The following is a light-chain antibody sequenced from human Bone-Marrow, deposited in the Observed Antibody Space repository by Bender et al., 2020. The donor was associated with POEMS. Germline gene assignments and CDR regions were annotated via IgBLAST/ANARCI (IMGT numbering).Light chain of an antibody. Sequence: QSALTQPSSVSGSLGQSITISCTGTSSDVGSYNLVSWYQHLPGEAPKLVIHEDTKRPSGVSNRFSGSKSGNTASLTISGLQAEDEADYYCCSYAISNTLRVFGGGTKLTVL. J-gene: IGLJ2*01. CDR1: SSDVGSYNL. V-gene: IGLV2-23*01. CDR3: CSYAISNTLRV. CDR2: EDT.